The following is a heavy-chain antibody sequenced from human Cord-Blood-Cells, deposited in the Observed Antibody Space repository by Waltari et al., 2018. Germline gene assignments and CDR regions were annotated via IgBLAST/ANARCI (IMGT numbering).Heavy chain of an antibody. D-gene: IGHD3-9*01. J-gene: IGHJ4*02. CDR3: ARGMSTIIDY. Sequence: QVQLQESGPGLVKPSETLSLTCTVSGGSISSYYWRWLRQPPGKGLEWIWYIYYSGSTNYNPSLKSRVTISVDTSKNQFSLKLSSVTAADTAVYYCARGMSTIIDYWGQGTLVTVSS. V-gene: IGHV4-59*01. CDR2: IYYSGST. CDR1: GGSISSYY.